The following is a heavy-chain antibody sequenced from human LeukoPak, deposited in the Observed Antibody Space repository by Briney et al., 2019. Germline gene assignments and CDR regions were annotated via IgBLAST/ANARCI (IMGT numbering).Heavy chain of an antibody. CDR3: AKGAQRVFDYSTSLEY. CDR1: GFTSTLYG. Sequence: RGSLRLSCAPTGFTSTLYGMHWVRPAPGKGLEWVAVIWSDGTNTYYADPVKGRFTISRVDYENTVYLQMNSLRPEDTGVYYCAKGAQRVFDYSTSLEYWGQGTPVTVST. J-gene: IGHJ4*02. V-gene: IGHV3-33*06. D-gene: IGHD4-11*01. CDR2: IWSDGTNT.